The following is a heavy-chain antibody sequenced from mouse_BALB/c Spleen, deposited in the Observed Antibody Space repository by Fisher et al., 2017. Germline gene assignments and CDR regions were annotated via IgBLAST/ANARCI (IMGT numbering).Heavy chain of an antibody. J-gene: IGHJ4*01. CDR3: ARYLISYYYAMDY. D-gene: IGHD1-2*01. V-gene: IGHV1-9*01. Sequence: FKGKATFTADTSSNTAYMQLSSLTSEDSAVYYCARYLISYYYAMDYWGQGTSVTVSS.